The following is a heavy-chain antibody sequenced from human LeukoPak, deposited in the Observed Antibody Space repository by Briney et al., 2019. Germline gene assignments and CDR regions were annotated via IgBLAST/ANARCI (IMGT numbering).Heavy chain of an antibody. CDR1: GYTFTSYD. V-gene: IGHV1-8*01. D-gene: IGHD3-9*01. J-gene: IGHJ6*03. CDR3: ARGEAMHYDILTGYRNYYMDV. CDR2: MNPNSGNT. Sequence: ASVKVSCKASGYTFTSYDINWVRQATGQGLEWMGWMNPNSGNTVYAQKFQGRVTMTRNTSISTAYMELSSLRSEDTAVYYCARGEAMHYDILTGYRNYYMDVWGKGTTVTVSS.